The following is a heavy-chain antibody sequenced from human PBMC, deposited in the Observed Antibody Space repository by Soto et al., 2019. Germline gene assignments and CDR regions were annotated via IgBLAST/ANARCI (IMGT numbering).Heavy chain of an antibody. Sequence: DVQLVESGGGLIQPGESLRLSCAAFGLTISGKKYVAWVRQAPGKGLAWVSALYDVDGSFYSDSVKGRFTTSSDSAKTTVYLHMNDLRPDDTAVYYCATWHEREHAYDVWGQGTTVTVSS. J-gene: IGHJ3*01. V-gene: IGHV3-53*01. CDR2: LYDVDGS. CDR3: ATWHEREHAYDV. CDR1: GLTISGKKY. D-gene: IGHD1-1*01.